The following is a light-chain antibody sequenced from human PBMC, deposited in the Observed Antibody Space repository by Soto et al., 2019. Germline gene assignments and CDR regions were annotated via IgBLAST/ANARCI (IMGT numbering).Light chain of an antibody. J-gene: IGKJ5*01. CDR2: DAS. V-gene: IGKV3-11*01. CDR1: QSVSSY. Sequence: ENVLTQSPATLAFSPGERATLFFRASQSVSSYLAWYQQKPGQAPRLLIYDASNRATGIPARFSGSGSGTDFTLTISSLEPEDFAVYYCQQRSNWPVTFGQGTRLEI. CDR3: QQRSNWPVT.